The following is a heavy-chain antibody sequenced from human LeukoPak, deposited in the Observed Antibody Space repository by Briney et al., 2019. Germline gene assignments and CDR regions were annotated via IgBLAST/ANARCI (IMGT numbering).Heavy chain of an antibody. V-gene: IGHV4-61*02. D-gene: IGHD1-1*01. CDR2: IYTSGST. CDR1: GGSISSGSYY. Sequence: TSETLSLTCTVSGGSISSGSYYWSWIRQPAGKGLEWIGRIYTSGSTNYNTSLKSRVTISVDTSKNQFSLKLSSVTAADTAVYYCARIGRTTDYWGQGTLVTVSS. J-gene: IGHJ4*02. CDR3: ARIGRTTDY.